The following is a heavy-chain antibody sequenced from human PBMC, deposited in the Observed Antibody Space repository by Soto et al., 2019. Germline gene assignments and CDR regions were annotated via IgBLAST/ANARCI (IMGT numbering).Heavy chain of an antibody. Sequence: GASVKVSCXAXXYSFTDYXIRXVRQAPGQGLEWLGRINPKSGGTSTAQKFQGWVTMTTDTSISTASMELTRLTSDDTAIYYCARGDSTDCSNGVCSFFYXXDMDV. CDR1: XYSFTDYX. CDR2: INPKSGGT. J-gene: IGHJ6*03. V-gene: IGHV1-2*04. CDR3: ARGDSTDCSNGVCSFFYXXDMDV. D-gene: IGHD2-8*01.